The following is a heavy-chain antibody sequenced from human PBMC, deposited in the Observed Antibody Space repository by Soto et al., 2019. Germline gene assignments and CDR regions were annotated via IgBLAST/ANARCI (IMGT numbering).Heavy chain of an antibody. D-gene: IGHD6-19*01. V-gene: IGHV3-30-3*01. CDR2: ISYDGSNK. J-gene: IGHJ6*02. CDR1: GFTFSSYA. CDR3: ARDGYSSGWSFDYYYYYGMDV. Sequence: QVQLVESGGGVVQPGRSLRLSCAASGFTFSSYAMHWVRQAPGKGLEWVAVISYDGSNKYYADSVKGRFTISRDNSKNTLYLQMNSLRAEDTAVYYCARDGYSSGWSFDYYYYYGMDVWGQGTTVTVSS.